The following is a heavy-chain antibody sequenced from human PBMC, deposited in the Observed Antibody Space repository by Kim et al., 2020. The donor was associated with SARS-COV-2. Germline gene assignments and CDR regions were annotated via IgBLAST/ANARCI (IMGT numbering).Heavy chain of an antibody. CDR3: ARDKKGNQLGAFDI. CDR1: GGSISSGGYY. J-gene: IGHJ3*02. Sequence: SETLSLTCTVSGGSISSGGYYWSRIRQHPGQGLEWIRYIYYSRSTYYNPSLKSRVTISVDTSKNQFSLKLSSVTAADTAVYYCARDKKGNQLGAFDIWGQGTMLTVSS. CDR2: IYYSRST. V-gene: IGHV4-31*03. D-gene: IGHD2-2*01.